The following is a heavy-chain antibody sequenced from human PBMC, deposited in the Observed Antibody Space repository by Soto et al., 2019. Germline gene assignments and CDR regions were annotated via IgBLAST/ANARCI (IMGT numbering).Heavy chain of an antibody. D-gene: IGHD3-3*01. J-gene: IGHJ4*02. CDR2: ISGSGGST. Sequence: GSLRLSCAASGFTFSSYAMSWVRQAPGKGLEWVSAISGSGGSTYYADSVKGRFTISRDNSKNTLYLQMNSLRAEDTAVYYCAKDRSYYDFWSGPLYFDYWGQGTLVTVSS. CDR1: GFTFSSYA. CDR3: AKDRSYYDFWSGPLYFDY. V-gene: IGHV3-23*01.